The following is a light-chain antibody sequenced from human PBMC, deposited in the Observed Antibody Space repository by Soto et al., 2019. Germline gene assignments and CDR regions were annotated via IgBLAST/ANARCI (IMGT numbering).Light chain of an antibody. V-gene: IGKV1-27*01. CDR3: HEYNSAPFT. Sequence: DIQMTQSPSSLSASVGDRVTITCRASQGISNYLAWYQQKPGKVPKVLIYAASTLQSGVPSRFSGSGSGTDFSVTIGSLQLEVVATYYCHEYNSAPFTFGRGTKVGIK. J-gene: IGKJ3*01. CDR1: QGISNY. CDR2: AAS.